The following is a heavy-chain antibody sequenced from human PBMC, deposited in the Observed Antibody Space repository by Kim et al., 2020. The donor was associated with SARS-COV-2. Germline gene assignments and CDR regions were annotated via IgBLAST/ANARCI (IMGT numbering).Heavy chain of an antibody. CDR1: GYSFTSYW. Sequence: GESLKISCKGSGYSFTSYWIGWVRQMPGKGLEWMGIIYPGDSDNRYSPSFQGPVTISADKSISTAYLQWSSLKASDTAMYYCASSGLRFSSPSPTSMDVWGQGTTVTVSS. D-gene: IGHD3-3*01. CDR3: ASSGLRFSSPSPTSMDV. CDR2: IYPGDSDN. V-gene: IGHV5-51*01. J-gene: IGHJ6*02.